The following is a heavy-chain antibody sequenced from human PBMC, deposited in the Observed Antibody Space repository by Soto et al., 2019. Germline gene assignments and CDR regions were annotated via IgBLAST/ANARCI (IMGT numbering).Heavy chain of an antibody. CDR2: IIPIFGTT. D-gene: IGHD1-1*01. Sequence: QVQLVQSGAEVKKPGSSVKISCKASGGTFSNYNFNWVRQAPGQGPEWVGGIIPIFGTTNYAQKFQGRVTITADDPTSTHYLELNSLSAEDTALYYCAQWGGVITTPTFVGPFDYWGQGTLVIVSA. CDR3: AQWGGVITTPTFVGPFDY. J-gene: IGHJ4*02. V-gene: IGHV1-69*01. CDR1: GGTFSNYN.